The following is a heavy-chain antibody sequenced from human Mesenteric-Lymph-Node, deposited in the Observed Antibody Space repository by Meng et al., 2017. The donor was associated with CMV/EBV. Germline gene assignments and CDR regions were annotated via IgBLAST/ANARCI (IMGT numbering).Heavy chain of an antibody. CDR1: SRYW. Sequence: SRYWMKGVRQAPGKGLEWVANINPDGSEKYYVDSVKGRFTISRDNAKNSLYLQMNSLRAEDTALYYCAREWPIVIVPAPIPIGAFDVWGQGTMVTVSS. V-gene: IGHV3-7*01. J-gene: IGHJ3*01. CDR2: INPDGSEK. D-gene: IGHD2-2*02. CDR3: AREWPIVIVPAPIPIGAFDV.